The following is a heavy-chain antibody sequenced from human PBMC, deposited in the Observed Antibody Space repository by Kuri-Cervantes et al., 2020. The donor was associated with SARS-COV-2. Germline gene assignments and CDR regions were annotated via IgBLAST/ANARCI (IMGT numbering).Heavy chain of an antibody. CDR3: ARDWGGSNDY. V-gene: IGHV3-33*01. D-gene: IGHD2-21*01. CDR1: GFIFSSYG. J-gene: IGHJ4*02. Sequence: GGSLRLSCAASGFIFSSYGMHWVRQAPGKGLEWVAVIWSDGSNKYYADSVKGRFTISRDNSKNTLSLQMNGLRAEDTAVYYCARDWGGSNDYWGQGTLVTVSS. CDR2: IWSDGSNK.